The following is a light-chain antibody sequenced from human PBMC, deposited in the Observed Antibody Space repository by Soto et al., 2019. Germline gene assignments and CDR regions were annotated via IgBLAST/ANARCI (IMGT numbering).Light chain of an antibody. CDR3: SSYTSATTYV. J-gene: IGLJ1*01. Sequence: QSVLTQPASVSGSPGQSITISSTGTSSDVGAYNYDSWYQQYPGEAPKVIIYDVSHRPAGVSNRFSGSKSGNTASLTISDLQTQDEADYYCSSYTSATTYVFGTGTKVTVL. CDR2: DVS. V-gene: IGLV2-14*01. CDR1: SSDVGAYNY.